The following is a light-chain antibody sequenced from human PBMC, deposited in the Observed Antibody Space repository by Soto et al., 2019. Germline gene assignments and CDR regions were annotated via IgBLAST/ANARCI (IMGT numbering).Light chain of an antibody. Sequence: QSVLTQPPSVSAAPGQRVTISCSGSTSNIGNNYVSWYQQLPGSAPKLLIYDNTKRPSGIPARFSGSRSGTSATLGITGLQTGDEADYYCGTWDTSLSAGVFGVGTKLTVL. V-gene: IGLV1-51*01. J-gene: IGLJ3*02. CDR2: DNT. CDR3: GTWDTSLSAGV. CDR1: TSNIGNNY.